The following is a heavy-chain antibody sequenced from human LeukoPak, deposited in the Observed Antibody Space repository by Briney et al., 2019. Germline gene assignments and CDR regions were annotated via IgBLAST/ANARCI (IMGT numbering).Heavy chain of an antibody. J-gene: IGHJ4*02. CDR3: AKEEIAVAGRLGMDL. CDR2: ISYDGSNK. D-gene: IGHD6-19*01. Sequence: GGSLRLSCAASGFTFSSYGMHWVRQAPGKGLEWVAVISYDGSNKYYADSVKGRFTISRDNSKNTLYLQMNSLRAEDTAVYYCAKEEIAVAGRLGMDLWGQGTLVTVSS. CDR1: GFTFSSYG. V-gene: IGHV3-30*18.